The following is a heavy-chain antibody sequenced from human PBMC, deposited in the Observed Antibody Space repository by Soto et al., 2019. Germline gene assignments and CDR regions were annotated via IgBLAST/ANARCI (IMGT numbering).Heavy chain of an antibody. D-gene: IGHD2-2*01. J-gene: IGHJ4*02. Sequence: SPPCPFSGGSISRGGFYWTWVRQHPGKGLEWIGYIYYSGSTKHNPSLKSRITISVDTSKNQFSLKLNSVTAADTAVYYCARTKTSSTSFHVDYWGQGTQVTVSS. CDR2: IYYSGST. CDR3: ARTKTSSTSFHVDY. CDR1: GGSISRGGFY. V-gene: IGHV4-31*03.